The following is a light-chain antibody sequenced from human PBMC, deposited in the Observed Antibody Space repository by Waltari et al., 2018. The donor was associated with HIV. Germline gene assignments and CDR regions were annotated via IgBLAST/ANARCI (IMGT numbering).Light chain of an antibody. J-gene: IGLJ1*01. CDR2: QAS. V-gene: IGLV3-1*01. CDR3: QAWDSSTYV. Sequence: SSELTQTPSLSVSPGQPASITCSGAQLGEHSPCWYQQKPGQSPVLVIYQASKRPSGIPERFSGSNSGNTATLTISGTQAMDGADYYCQAWDSSTYVFGTWTKVTVL. CDR1: QLGEHS.